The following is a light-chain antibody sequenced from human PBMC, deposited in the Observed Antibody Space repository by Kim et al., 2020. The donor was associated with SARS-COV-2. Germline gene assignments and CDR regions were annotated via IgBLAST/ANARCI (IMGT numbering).Light chain of an antibody. CDR3: QQRSDWPRLT. Sequence: SPGERATLSCRASQSVNSYLAWYQQKPGQAPRLLIYDASTRATGIPAKFSGSGSGTDFTLTISSLEPEDFAVYYCQQRSDWPRLTFGGGTKVDIK. V-gene: IGKV3-11*01. J-gene: IGKJ4*01. CDR1: QSVNSY. CDR2: DAS.